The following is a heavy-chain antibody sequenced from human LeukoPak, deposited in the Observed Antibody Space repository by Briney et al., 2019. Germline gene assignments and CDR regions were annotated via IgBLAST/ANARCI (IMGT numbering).Heavy chain of an antibody. V-gene: IGHV3-48*01. D-gene: IGHD2-8*01. J-gene: IGHJ4*02. Sequence: PGGSLRLSCAASGFTFSSYSMNWVRQAPGKGLEWVSYISSSSSTIYYADSVKGRFTISRDNAKNSLYLQMNSLRAEDTAVYYCARGRPGYCTNGVCPGDYWGQGTLVTVSS. CDR3: ARGRPGYCTNGVCPGDY. CDR2: ISSSSSTI. CDR1: GFTFSSYS.